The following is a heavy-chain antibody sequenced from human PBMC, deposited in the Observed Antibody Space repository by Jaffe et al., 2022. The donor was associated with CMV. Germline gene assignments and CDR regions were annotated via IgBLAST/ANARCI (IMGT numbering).Heavy chain of an antibody. V-gene: IGHV3-49*05. Sequence: EVQLVESGGGLVKPGRSLRLSCTASGFTFGDYAMSWFRQAPGKGLEWVGFIRSKAYGGTTEYAASVKGRFTISRDDSKSIAYLQMNSLKTEDTAVYYCGYSSGWTGYYFDYWGQGTLVTVSS. D-gene: IGHD6-19*01. J-gene: IGHJ4*02. CDR2: IRSKAYGGTT. CDR1: GFTFGDYA. CDR3: GYSSGWTGYYFDY.